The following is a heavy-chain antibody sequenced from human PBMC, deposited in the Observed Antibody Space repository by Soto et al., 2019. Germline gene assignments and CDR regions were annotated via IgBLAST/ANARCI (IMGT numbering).Heavy chain of an antibody. J-gene: IGHJ6*02. CDR1: GYTFTGYY. CDR2: INPNSGGT. D-gene: IGHD6-6*01. V-gene: IGHV1-2*04. Sequence: QVQLVQSGAEVKKPGASVKVSCKASGYTFTGYYMHWVRQAPGQGLEWMGWINPNSGGTNYAQKFQGWVTMTRDTSISTAYMELSRLRSDDTAVYYCARDQAGHSSSYGMDVWGQGTTVTVSS. CDR3: ARDQAGHSSSYGMDV.